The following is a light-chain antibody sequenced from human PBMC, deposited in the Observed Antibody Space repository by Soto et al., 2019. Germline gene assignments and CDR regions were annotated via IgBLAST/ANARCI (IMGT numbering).Light chain of an antibody. CDR3: QQYGSLPWT. CDR2: GAS. J-gene: IGKJ1*01. Sequence: EIVLTQSPGTLSLSPGEEATLSCRASQSVSANYLAWYQQKPGQTPRPLIYGASSRAIGIPDRFSGSGSETDFTLTISRLEPEDFAVYYCQQYGSLPWTFGQGTKVEIK. CDR1: QSVSANY. V-gene: IGKV3-20*01.